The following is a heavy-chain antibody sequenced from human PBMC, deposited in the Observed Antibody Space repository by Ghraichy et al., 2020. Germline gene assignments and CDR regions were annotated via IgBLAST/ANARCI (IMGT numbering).Heavy chain of an antibody. V-gene: IGHV3-30*02. Sequence: GGSLRLSCAASGFTFSSYGMHWVRQAPGKGLEWVAFIRYDGSNKYYADSVKGRFTISRDNSKNTLYLQMNSLRAEDTAVYYCVKDRGGYSYGYGGMDVWGQGTTVTVSS. D-gene: IGHD5-18*01. CDR3: VKDRGGYSYGYGGMDV. CDR2: IRYDGSNK. J-gene: IGHJ6*02. CDR1: GFTFSSYG.